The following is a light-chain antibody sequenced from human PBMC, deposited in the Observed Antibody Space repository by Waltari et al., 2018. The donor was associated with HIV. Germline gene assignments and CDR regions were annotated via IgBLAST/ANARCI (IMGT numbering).Light chain of an antibody. CDR1: DLTAYEY. CDR2: EVS. Sequence: QSALTQPASVSGSPGQSITIPCDLTAYEYVSWYQRHPGKAPKVIIYEVSHRPSGLSNRFSGSKSGNTATLTISGLQPEDEADYFCTSYISSSAPVFGRGTKVTVL. V-gene: IGLV2-14*01. J-gene: IGLJ6*01. CDR3: TSYISSSAPV.